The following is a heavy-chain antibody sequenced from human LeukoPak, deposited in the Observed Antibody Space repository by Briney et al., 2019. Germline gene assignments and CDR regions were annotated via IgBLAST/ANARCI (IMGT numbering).Heavy chain of an antibody. D-gene: IGHD5-18*01. V-gene: IGHV3-11*01. Sequence: GGSLRLSCAASGFIFSDYYMSWIRQAPGKGLEWVSYISSSGSTIYYADSVKGRFTISRDNAKNSLYLQMNSLGAEDTAVYYCAKDVMDGYSYGYSYFDYWGQGTLVTVSS. J-gene: IGHJ4*02. CDR2: ISSSGSTI. CDR3: AKDVMDGYSYGYSYFDY. CDR1: GFIFSDYY.